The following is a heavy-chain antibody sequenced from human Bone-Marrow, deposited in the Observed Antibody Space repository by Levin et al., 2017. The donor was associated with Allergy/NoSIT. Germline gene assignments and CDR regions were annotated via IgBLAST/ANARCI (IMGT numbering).Heavy chain of an antibody. D-gene: IGHD2-21*01. CDR3: ARVLQYSYYYTDV. V-gene: IGHV4-61*09. J-gene: IGHJ6*03. CDR1: CVSIPSGSYY. CDR2: SYTSGNI. Sequence: PSPTLSLPCTVSCVSIPSGSYYWSWIRQPAGKGLEWIGHSYTSGNITYNPSLKSRVTISLDTSKNQYSLKLRSVTAADTAVYYCARVLQYSYYYTDVWGKGTMVTVSS.